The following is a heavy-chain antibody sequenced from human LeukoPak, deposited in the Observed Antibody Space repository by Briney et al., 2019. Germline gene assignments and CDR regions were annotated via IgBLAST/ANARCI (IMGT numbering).Heavy chain of an antibody. D-gene: IGHD1-1*01. Sequence: SETLSLTCTVSGGSISSYYWSWIRQPPGKGLEWIGYIYYSGSTNYNPSLKSRVTISVDTSKNQFSLKLSSVTAADTAVYYCARGGKGMDVWGQGTTVTVPS. V-gene: IGHV4-59*01. CDR3: ARGGKGMDV. CDR1: GGSISSYY. J-gene: IGHJ6*02. CDR2: IYYSGST.